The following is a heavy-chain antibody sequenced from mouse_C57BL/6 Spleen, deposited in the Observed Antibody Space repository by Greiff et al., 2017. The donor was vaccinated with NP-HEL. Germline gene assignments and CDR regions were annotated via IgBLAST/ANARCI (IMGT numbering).Heavy chain of an antibody. V-gene: IGHV5-17*01. D-gene: IGHD1-1*01. CDR3: ARPTVWYLDV. Sequence: DVQLVESGGGLVKPGGSLKLSCAASGFTFSDYGMHWVRQAPEKGLEWVAYISSGSSTIYYADTVKGRFTIFRDNAKNTLFLQMTSLRSEDTAMFYCARPTVWYLDVWGTGTTVTVSS. CDR1: GFTFSDYG. J-gene: IGHJ1*03. CDR2: ISSGSSTI.